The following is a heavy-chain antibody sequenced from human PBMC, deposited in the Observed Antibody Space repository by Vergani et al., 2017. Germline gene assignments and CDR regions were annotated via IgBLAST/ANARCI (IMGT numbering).Heavy chain of an antibody. V-gene: IGHV3-23*01. CDR3: AKDGEGYSYGYRHFDY. D-gene: IGHD5-18*01. CDR1: GFTFSSYA. Sequence: EVQLLESGGGLVQPGGSLRLSCAASGFTFSSYAMRWVRQAPGKGLEWVSAISGSGGSTYYADSVKGRFTISRDNSKNTLYLQMNSLRAEDTAVYYCAKDGEGYSYGYRHFDYWGQGTLVTVSS. CDR2: ISGSGGST. J-gene: IGHJ4*02.